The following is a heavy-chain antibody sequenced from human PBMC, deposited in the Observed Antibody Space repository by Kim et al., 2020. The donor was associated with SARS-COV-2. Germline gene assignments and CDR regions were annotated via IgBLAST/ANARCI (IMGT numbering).Heavy chain of an antibody. V-gene: IGHV3-23*01. CDR3: AKGSMVRGDGSDY. D-gene: IGHD3-10*01. Sequence: LSLTCAASGFTFSSYAMSWVRQAPGKGLEWVSAISGSGGSTYYADSVKGRFTISRDNSKNTLYLQMNSLRAEDTAVYYCAKGSMVRGDGSDYWGQGTLVTVSS. CDR2: ISGSGGST. CDR1: GFTFSSYA. J-gene: IGHJ4*02.